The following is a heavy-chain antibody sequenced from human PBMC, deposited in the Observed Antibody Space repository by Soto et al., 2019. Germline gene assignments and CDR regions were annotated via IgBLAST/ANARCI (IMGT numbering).Heavy chain of an antibody. D-gene: IGHD6-25*01. CDR2: INGSGST. Sequence: SETLSLTCAVSGASISSSNWWSWVRQSPGKGLEWIGEINGSGSTNYNPSLKSRVTISVDKAKNQFSLKLNSVTAADSALYYCARGNSGWLRLFHHWGQGTPVTVSS. J-gene: IGHJ1*01. V-gene: IGHV4-4*02. CDR1: GASISSSNW. CDR3: ARGNSGWLRLFHH.